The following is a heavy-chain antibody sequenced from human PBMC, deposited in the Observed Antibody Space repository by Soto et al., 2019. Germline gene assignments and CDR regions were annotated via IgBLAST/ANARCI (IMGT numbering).Heavy chain of an antibody. CDR3: ARVDRSDYYDSSGYYPIYYFDY. CDR1: GYTFTRYG. V-gene: IGHV1-18*01. Sequence: ASVKVSCKASGYTFTRYGISGVRQAPGQGLEWMGWISAYNGNTNYAQKLQGRVTMTTDTSTSTAYMELRSLRSDDTAVYYCARVDRSDYYDSSGYYPIYYFDYWG. J-gene: IGHJ4*01. CDR2: ISAYNGNT. D-gene: IGHD3-22*01.